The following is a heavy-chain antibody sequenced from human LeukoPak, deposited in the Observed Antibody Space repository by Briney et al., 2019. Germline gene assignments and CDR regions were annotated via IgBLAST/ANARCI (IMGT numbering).Heavy chain of an antibody. CDR2: ISSSSSYI. Sequence: GGSLRLSCAASGFTFSSYSMNWVRQAPGKGLEWVSSISSSSSYIYYADSVKGRFTISRDNAKNSLYLQMNSLRAEDTAVYYCARGCSGGSCYLNWFDPWGQGTLVTVSS. J-gene: IGHJ5*02. CDR1: GFTFSSYS. CDR3: ARGCSGGSCYLNWFDP. V-gene: IGHV3-21*01. D-gene: IGHD2-15*01.